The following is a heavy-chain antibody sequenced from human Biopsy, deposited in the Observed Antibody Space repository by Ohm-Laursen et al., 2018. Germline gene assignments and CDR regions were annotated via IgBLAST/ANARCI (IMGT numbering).Heavy chain of an antibody. CDR3: ARGEYYAYWSGARKLNYFDY. CDR2: ITQSGST. J-gene: IGHJ4*02. D-gene: IGHD3-3*01. CDR1: GGSFNGYF. Sequence: PPGTLSLTCPVYGGSFNGYFWSWIRQPPGKGLEWIGDITQSGSTKYNPSFESRVTISVDTSKNQFSLNLFSVTAADAARYFCARGEYYAYWSGARKLNYFDYWGQGTLVIVSS. V-gene: IGHV4-34*01.